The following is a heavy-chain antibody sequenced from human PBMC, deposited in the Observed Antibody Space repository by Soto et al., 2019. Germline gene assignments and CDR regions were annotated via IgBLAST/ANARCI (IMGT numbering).Heavy chain of an antibody. CDR1: GGTFSSYA. J-gene: IGHJ6*02. CDR2: IIPIFGTA. V-gene: IGHV1-69*12. Sequence: QVQLVQSGAEVKKPGSSVKVSCKASGGTFSSYAISWVRQAPGQGLEWMGGIIPIFGTANYAQKFQGRVTITAAESTSTADMELSSLRSDDTAVYYCASSGYCSGGSCSYPQYYYYGMDVWGQGTTVTVSS. D-gene: IGHD2-15*01. CDR3: ASSGYCSGGSCSYPQYYYYGMDV.